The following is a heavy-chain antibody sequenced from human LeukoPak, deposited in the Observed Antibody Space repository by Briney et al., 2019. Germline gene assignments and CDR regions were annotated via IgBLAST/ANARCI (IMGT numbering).Heavy chain of an antibody. CDR1: GFTFNSYW. CDR2: IKQDGSEK. J-gene: IGHJ4*02. V-gene: IGHV3-7*03. CDR3: ARDRRGPFDY. Sequence: GGSLRLSCAASGFTFNSYWMTWVRQAPGKELEWVANIKQDGSEKYYVDSVKGRFTIARDNAMNSLYLQMNSLRAEDTAVYFCARDRRGPFDYWGQGTLVTVSS. D-gene: IGHD3-10*01.